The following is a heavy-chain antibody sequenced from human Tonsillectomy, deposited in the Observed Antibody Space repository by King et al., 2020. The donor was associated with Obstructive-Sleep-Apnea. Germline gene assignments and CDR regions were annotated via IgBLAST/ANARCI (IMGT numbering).Heavy chain of an antibody. D-gene: IGHD2-2*01. CDR2: IYHSGST. J-gene: IGHJ6*02. CDR1: GGSVISSSHY. Sequence: QLQLQESGPGLVKPSETLSLTCTVSGGSVISSSHYWGWIRQPPGKGLEWIGNIYHSGSTNYNPSLKSRVSISVDTSKNQFSLKLSSVTAADTAVYYCAREWVVVVPAAPYFYYYGMDVWGQGTTVTVSS. V-gene: IGHV4-39*07. CDR3: AREWVVVVPAAPYFYYYGMDV.